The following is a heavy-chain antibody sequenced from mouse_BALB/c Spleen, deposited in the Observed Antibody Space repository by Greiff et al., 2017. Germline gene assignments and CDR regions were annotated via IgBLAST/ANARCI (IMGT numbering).Heavy chain of an antibody. CDR1: GYTFTSYW. V-gene: IGHV1-7*01. D-gene: IGHD2-1*01. CDR2: INPSTGYT. Sequence: VQLQQSGAELAKPGASVKMSCKASGYTFTSYWMHWVKQRPGQGLEWIGYINPSTGYTEYNQKFKDKATLTADKSSSTAYMQLSSLTSEDSAVYYCARPLYRGFAYWGQGTLVTVSA. J-gene: IGHJ3*01. CDR3: ARPLYRGFAY.